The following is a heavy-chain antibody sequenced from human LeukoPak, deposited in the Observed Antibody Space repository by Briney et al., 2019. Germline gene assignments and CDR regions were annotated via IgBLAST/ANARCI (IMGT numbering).Heavy chain of an antibody. CDR3: AKGAAAGIDY. D-gene: IGHD6-13*01. CDR2: ISYDGSNK. CDR1: GFTFSSYG. J-gene: IGHJ4*02. V-gene: IGHV3-30*18. Sequence: GGSLRLSCAASGFTFSSYGMHWVRQAPGKGLERVAVISYDGSNKYYADSVKGRFTISRDNSKNTLYLQMNSLRAEDTAVYYCAKGAAAGIDYWGQGTLVTVSS.